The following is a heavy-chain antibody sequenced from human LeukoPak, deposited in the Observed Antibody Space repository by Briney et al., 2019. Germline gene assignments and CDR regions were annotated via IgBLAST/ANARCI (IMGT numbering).Heavy chain of an antibody. J-gene: IGHJ4*02. CDR2: IYYSGST. Sequence: SETLSLTCSVSGGSISSYYWSWIRQPPGKGLEWIGYIYYSGSTNFNPSLKGRVTISVDTSKTQFSLKLRSVTAADTAVYYCARAGDGIGYYYFDCWGQGTLVTVSS. CDR1: GGSISSYY. CDR3: ARAGDGIGYYYFDC. V-gene: IGHV4-59*01. D-gene: IGHD3-22*01.